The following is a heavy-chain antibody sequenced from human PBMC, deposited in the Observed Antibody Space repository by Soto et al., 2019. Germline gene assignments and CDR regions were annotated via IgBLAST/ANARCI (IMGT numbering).Heavy chain of an antibody. CDR3: ARHPDYGDYGFWFDP. CDR2: IIPIFGTA. D-gene: IGHD4-17*01. V-gene: IGHV1-69*13. CDR1: GGTFSSYA. Sequence: GASVKVSCKASGGTFSSYAISWVRQAPGQGLEWMGGIIPIFGTANYAQKFQGRVTITADESTSTAYMELSSLRSEDTAVYYCARHPDYGDYGFWFDPWGQGTLVTVSS. J-gene: IGHJ5*02.